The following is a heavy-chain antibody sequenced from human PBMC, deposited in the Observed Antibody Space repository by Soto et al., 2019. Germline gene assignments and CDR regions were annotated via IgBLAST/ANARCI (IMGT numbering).Heavy chain of an antibody. CDR2: ISGSGDRT. CDR1: GFTFSSYD. Sequence: GGSLRLSCAASGFTFSSYDMAWVRQAPGKGLEWVSAISGSGDRTYYPDSVKGQFTNSRDNSKNTLYLQMNSPRAEDTAVYYWAKRLPYYYDYWGQGTLVTVSS. V-gene: IGHV3-23*01. CDR3: AKRLPYYYDY. J-gene: IGHJ4*02.